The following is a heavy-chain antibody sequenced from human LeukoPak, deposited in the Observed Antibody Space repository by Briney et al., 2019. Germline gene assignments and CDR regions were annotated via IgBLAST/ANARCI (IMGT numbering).Heavy chain of an antibody. CDR2: ISAYNGNT. CDR1: GYTFTSYG. CDR3: ARGSYCGGDCYLI. D-gene: IGHD2-21*02. V-gene: IGHV1-18*01. Sequence: ASVKVSCKASGYTFTSYGISWVRQAPGQGLEWMGWISAYNGNTNYAQKLQGRVTITADESTSTAYMELSSLRSEDTAVYYCARGSYCGGDCYLIWGQGTMVTVSS. J-gene: IGHJ3*02.